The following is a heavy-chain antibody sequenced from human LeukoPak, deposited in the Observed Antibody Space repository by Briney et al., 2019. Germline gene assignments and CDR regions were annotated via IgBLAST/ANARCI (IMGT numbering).Heavy chain of an antibody. J-gene: IGHJ3*02. CDR1: GFTFSSYA. CDR2: ISSSGSTI. Sequence: GGSLRLSCAASGFTFSSYAMSWVRQAPGKGLEWVSYISSSGSTIYYADSVKGRFTISRDNAKNSLYLQMNSLRAEDTAVYYCARSFADGLYAFDIWGQGTMVTVSS. V-gene: IGHV3-48*04. CDR3: ARSFADGLYAFDI.